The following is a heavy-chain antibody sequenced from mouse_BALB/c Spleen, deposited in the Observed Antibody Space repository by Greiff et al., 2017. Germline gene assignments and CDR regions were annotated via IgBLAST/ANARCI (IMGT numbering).Heavy chain of an antibody. D-gene: IGHD2-14*01. CDR1: GFSLTGYG. CDR3: ARNEGVRTLYYFDY. V-gene: IGHV2-6-7*01. J-gene: IGHJ2*01. CDR2: IWGDGST. Sequence: VKLVESGPGLVAPSQSLSITCTVSGFSLTGYGVNWVRQPPGKGLEWLGMIWGDGSTDYNSALKSRLSISKDNSKSQVFLKMNSLQTDDTAMYYCARNEGVRTLYYFDYWGQGTTLTVSS.